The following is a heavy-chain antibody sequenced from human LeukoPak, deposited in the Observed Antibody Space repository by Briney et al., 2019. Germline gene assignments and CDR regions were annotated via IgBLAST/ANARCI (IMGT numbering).Heavy chain of an antibody. Sequence: KPSETLSLTCAVYVGSFSGYYWSWIRQPAGKGLEWIGRIYTSGSTNYNPSLKSRVTMSVDTSKNQFSLKLSSVTAADTAVYYCARGPYCSSTSCRNYYYYMDVWGKGTTVTVSS. CDR2: IYTSGST. CDR1: VGSFSGYY. J-gene: IGHJ6*03. D-gene: IGHD2-2*01. CDR3: ARGPYCSSTSCRNYYYYMDV. V-gene: IGHV4-59*10.